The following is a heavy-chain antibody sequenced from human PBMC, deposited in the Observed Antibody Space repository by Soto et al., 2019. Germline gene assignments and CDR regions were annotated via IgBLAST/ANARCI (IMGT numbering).Heavy chain of an antibody. CDR3: ARSRVLPNHDAFDI. CDR2: IIPIFGTA. J-gene: IGHJ3*02. D-gene: IGHD1-26*01. V-gene: IGHV1-69*01. Sequence: QVQLVQSGAEVKKPGSSVKVSCKASGGTFSSYAISWVRKAPGQGLEWMGGIIPIFGTAHYAQKFQGRVTITADESTGTAYMELSSLRSEDTAVYYCARSRVLPNHDAFDIWGQGTMVTVSS. CDR1: GGTFSSYA.